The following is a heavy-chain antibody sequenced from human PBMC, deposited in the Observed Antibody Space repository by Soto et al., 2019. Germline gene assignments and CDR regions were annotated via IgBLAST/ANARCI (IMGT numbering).Heavy chain of an antibody. CDR1: VGSISSYY. Sequence: PSEPLSLTCTVSVGSISSYYWSWLRQPSGKGLEWIGRIYTSGSTNYNPSLKSRVTMSVDTSKNQFSLKLSSVTAADTAVYYCARDRVDIVVGEEYWFDPWGQGTLVTVSS. V-gene: IGHV4-4*07. D-gene: IGHD5-12*01. CDR3: ARDRVDIVVGEEYWFDP. CDR2: IYTSGST. J-gene: IGHJ5*02.